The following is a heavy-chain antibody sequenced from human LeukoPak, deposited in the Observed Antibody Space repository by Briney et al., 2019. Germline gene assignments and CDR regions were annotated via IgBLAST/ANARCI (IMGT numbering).Heavy chain of an antibody. Sequence: QAGGSLRLSCAASGFTFSSYAMHWVRQAPGKGLEWVAVISYDGSNKYYADSVKGRFTISRDNSKNTQYLQMNSLRAEDTAVYYCARGGHYYDSSGLDYWGQGTLVTVSS. CDR3: ARGGHYYDSSGLDY. V-gene: IGHV3-30-3*01. CDR1: GFTFSSYA. D-gene: IGHD3-22*01. CDR2: ISYDGSNK. J-gene: IGHJ4*02.